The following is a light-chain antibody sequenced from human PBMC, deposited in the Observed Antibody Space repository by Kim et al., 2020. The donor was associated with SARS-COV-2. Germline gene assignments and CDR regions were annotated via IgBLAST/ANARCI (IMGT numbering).Light chain of an antibody. CDR2: EVN. J-gene: IGLJ3*02. V-gene: IGLV2-23*02. CDR3: SSYGGRDNLV. Sequence: QSALTQPASVSGSPGQSITISCTGTSSDIGTYNLVSWYQQHPGKAPKLMIFEVNRRPSGDSSRFSGSKSGNTASLTISDLRAEDEADYYCSSYGGRDNLVFGGGTQLTVL. CDR1: SSDIGTYNL.